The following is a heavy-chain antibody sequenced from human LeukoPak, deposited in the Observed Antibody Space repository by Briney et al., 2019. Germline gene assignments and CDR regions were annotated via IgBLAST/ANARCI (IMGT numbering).Heavy chain of an antibody. J-gene: IGHJ4*02. Sequence: PGRSLRLSCAASGFTFDDYAMHWVRQAPGKGLEWVSGISWNSGSIGYADSVKGRFTISRDNAKNSLYLQMNSLRAEDTAVYYCARDPLPYYYDSSGLDPYYFDYWGQGTLVTVSS. CDR2: ISWNSGSI. CDR1: GFTFDDYA. V-gene: IGHV3-9*01. D-gene: IGHD3-22*01. CDR3: ARDPLPYYYDSSGLDPYYFDY.